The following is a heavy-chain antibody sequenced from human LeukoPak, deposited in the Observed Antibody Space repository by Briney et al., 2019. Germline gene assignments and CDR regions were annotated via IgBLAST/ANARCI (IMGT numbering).Heavy chain of an antibody. CDR1: GFTFSDYA. Sequence: SGGSLRLSCVASGFTFSDYAMSWVRQAPGKGLEWVSTASYYVGKQYHADSVRGRFTVSRDNSRNTVSLQMSSLRVEDTGIYYCAKAGIGADGAGFLCEYWGQGTLVTVSS. CDR3: AKAGIGADGAGFLCEY. D-gene: IGHD1-1*01. J-gene: IGHJ4*02. CDR2: ASYYVGKQ. V-gene: IGHV3-23*01.